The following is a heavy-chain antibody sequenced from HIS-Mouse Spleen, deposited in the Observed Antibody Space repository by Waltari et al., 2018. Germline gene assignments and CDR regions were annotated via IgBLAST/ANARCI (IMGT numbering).Heavy chain of an antibody. CDR2: IYYSGNT. D-gene: IGHD6-13*01. Sequence: QLQLQESGPGLVKPSETLSLTCTVSGGSISSSSYYWGWIRRPPGKGLEWIGSIYYSGNTYHNPSLKSRVTISVDTSKNQFSLKLSSVTAADTAVYYCAREIPYSSSWYDWYFDLWGRGTLVTVSS. CDR1: GGSISSSSYY. J-gene: IGHJ2*01. V-gene: IGHV4-39*07. CDR3: AREIPYSSSWYDWYFDL.